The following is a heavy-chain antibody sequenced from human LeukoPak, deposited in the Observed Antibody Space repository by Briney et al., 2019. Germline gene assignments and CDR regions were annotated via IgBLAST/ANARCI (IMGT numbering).Heavy chain of an antibody. CDR1: GYTFTGHY. D-gene: IGHD1-26*01. CDR3: ARVGATYGDPLEYDY. CDR2: INPNSGDT. Sequence: ASVKVSCKASGYTFTGHYLNWLRQAPGQGLEWMGRINPNSGDTKYADKFQGRVIMTRDTSTSTAYMELSSLTSADTATYYCARVGATYGDPLEYDYWGQGPPFTVSS. J-gene: IGHJ4*02. V-gene: IGHV1-2*06.